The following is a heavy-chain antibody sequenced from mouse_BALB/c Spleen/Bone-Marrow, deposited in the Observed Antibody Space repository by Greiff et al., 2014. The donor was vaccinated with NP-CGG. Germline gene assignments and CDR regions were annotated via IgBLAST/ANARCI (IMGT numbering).Heavy chain of an antibody. D-gene: IGHD2-10*01. J-gene: IGHJ2*01. Sequence: VQLKESGPELVKPGASVKIPCKASGYTFTDYNMDWVKQSHGKSLEWIGDISPNNGGTIYNQKFKGKATLTVDKSSSTAYMELRSLTSEDTAVYYCARGAYYGNYMGYWGQGTTLTVSS. CDR2: ISPNNGGT. CDR3: ARGAYYGNYMGY. V-gene: IGHV1-18*01. CDR1: GYTFTDYN.